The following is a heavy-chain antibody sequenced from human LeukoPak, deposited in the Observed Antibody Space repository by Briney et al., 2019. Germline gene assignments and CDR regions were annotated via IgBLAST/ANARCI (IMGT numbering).Heavy chain of an antibody. D-gene: IGHD2-15*01. CDR2: ISSSGSTI. Sequence: GSLRLSCAASGFTFSDYYMSWIRQAPGKGLEWVSYISSSGSTIYYADSVKGRFTISRDNAKNSLYLQMNSLRAEDTAVYYCAREFGYCSGGSCYSVAFDIWGQGTMVTVSS. J-gene: IGHJ3*02. CDR1: GFTFSDYY. CDR3: AREFGYCSGGSCYSVAFDI. V-gene: IGHV3-11*01.